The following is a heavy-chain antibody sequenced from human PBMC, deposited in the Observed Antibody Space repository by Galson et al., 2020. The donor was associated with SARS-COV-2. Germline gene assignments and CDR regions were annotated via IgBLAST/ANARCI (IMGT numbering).Heavy chain of an antibody. J-gene: IGHJ6*02. Sequence: ASVKVSCKASGYTFNTYDINWVRQATGQGLEWMGWMNPNTGDTGYAEKFRGRVSMTRNTSTTTAYMELSSLGLEDRAVYYCVRGRRYYGSGSYSRISYYGMDVWGQGTSVTVSS. CDR2: MNPNTGDT. CDR3: VRGRRYYGSGSYSRISYYGMDV. V-gene: IGHV1-8*01. D-gene: IGHD3-10*01. CDR1: GYTFNTYD.